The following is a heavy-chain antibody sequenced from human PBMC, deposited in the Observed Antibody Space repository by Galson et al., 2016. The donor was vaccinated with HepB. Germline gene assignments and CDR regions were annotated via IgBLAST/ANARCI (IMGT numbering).Heavy chain of an antibody. CDR2: INHGGTT. Sequence: SETLSLTCTVSGGSVSSASYFWSWIRQPPGKGLEWIGEINHGGTTNYIPSLKSRLTISVDTSKNQFSLKLTSVTAADTAVYYCARFGPGWGMFSSRRWFDPWGQGTLVTVSS. J-gene: IGHJ5*02. CDR3: ARFGPGWGMFSSRRWFDP. CDR1: GGSVSSASYF. V-gene: IGHV4-61*01. D-gene: IGHD2-8*02.